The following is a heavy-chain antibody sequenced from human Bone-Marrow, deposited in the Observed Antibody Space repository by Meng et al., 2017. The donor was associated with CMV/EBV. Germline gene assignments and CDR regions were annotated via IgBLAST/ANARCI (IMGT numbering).Heavy chain of an antibody. D-gene: IGHD2-15*01. CDR2: IYYSGTT. V-gene: IGHV4-39*07. Sequence: GSLRLSCSVSGGSISSTNSYWAWIRQSPGKGLEWIGSIYYSGTTYYRPSLKSRVTISVDTSKNQFSLKLTSVTAADTAVYYCARERCSGGSCYSLAMDVWGQGHTVTVSS. CDR3: ARERCSGGSCYSLAMDV. CDR1: GGSISSTNSY. J-gene: IGHJ6*02.